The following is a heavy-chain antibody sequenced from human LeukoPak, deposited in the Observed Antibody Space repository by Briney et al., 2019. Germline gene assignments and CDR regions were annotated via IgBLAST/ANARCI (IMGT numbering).Heavy chain of an antibody. J-gene: IGHJ6*03. CDR2: ISGSGGST. CDR3: AKGPPRPKVVPAAIWDYYYYYMDV. Sequence: PWGSLRLSCAASGFTFSSYAMSWVRQAPGKGLEWVSAISGSGGSTYYADSVKGRFTISRDNSKNTLYLQMNSLRAEDMAVYYCAKGPPRPKVVPAAIWDYYYYYMDVWGKGTTVTVSS. D-gene: IGHD2-2*02. CDR1: GFTFSSYA. V-gene: IGHV3-23*01.